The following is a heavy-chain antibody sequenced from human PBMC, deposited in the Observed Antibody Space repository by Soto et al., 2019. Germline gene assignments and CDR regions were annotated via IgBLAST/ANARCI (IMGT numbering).Heavy chain of an antibody. CDR2: IYYSGST. D-gene: IGHD6-19*01. CDR3: ARTRAVWFDP. V-gene: IGHV4-39*01. CDR1: GGSISSSSYY. J-gene: IGHJ5*02. Sequence: QLQLQESGPGLVKPSETLSLTCTVSGGSISSSSYYWGWIRQPPGKGLEWSGSIYYSGSTYYSPSLKSRVTISVDTSKNQFSLKLSSVTAADTAVYYCARTRAVWFDPWGQGTLVTVSS.